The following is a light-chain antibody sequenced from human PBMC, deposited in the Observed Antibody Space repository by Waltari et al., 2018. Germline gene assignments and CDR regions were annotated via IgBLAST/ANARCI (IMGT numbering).Light chain of an antibody. CDR2: WAS. CDR3: QQYFSNPLT. CDR1: QSVLHSSNTKNY. J-gene: IGKJ2*01. V-gene: IGKV4-1*01. Sequence: DIVMTQSPDSLAVSLGERATINCKPSQSVLHSSNTKNYLAWYQQKPRQPPKLLIYWASTRESGVPDRFSGSGSETDFTLTINSLQAEDVAVYYCQQYFSNPLTFGQGTRLEIK.